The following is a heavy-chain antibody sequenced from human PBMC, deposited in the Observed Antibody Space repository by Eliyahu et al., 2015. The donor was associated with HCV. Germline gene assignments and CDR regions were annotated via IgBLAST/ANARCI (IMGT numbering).Heavy chain of an antibody. CDR1: GFTFSSYS. D-gene: IGHD3-22*01. Sequence: EVQLVESGGGLVKPGGSLRLSCAASGFTFSSYSMNWVRQAPGKGLEGVSSISSSSSYIYYADSVKGRFTISRDNAKNSLYLQMNSLRAEDTAVYYCARERNYYDTRWFDPWGQGTLVTVSS. CDR3: ARERNYYDTRWFDP. V-gene: IGHV3-21*01. CDR2: ISSSSSYI. J-gene: IGHJ5*02.